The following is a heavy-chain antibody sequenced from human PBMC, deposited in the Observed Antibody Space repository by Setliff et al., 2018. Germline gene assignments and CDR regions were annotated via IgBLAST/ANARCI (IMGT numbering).Heavy chain of an antibody. CDR3: ARGPYNIYDRSGYGFTNWFDP. D-gene: IGHD3-22*01. CDR1: GGSISTSSYY. V-gene: IGHV4-39*07. Sequence: SETLSLTCTVSGGSISTSSYYWGWIRQPPGKGLEWIGSVYYSGSTYYNPSLKSRVTISVDTSKKQFSLKLSSVTAADTAVYYCARGPYNIYDRSGYGFTNWFDPWGKGILVTVSS. CDR2: VYYSGST. J-gene: IGHJ5*02.